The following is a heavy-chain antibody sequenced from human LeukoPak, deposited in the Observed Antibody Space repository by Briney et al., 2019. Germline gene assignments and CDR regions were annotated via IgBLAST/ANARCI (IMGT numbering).Heavy chain of an antibody. Sequence: GGSLRLSCAASGFSFSGSTIHWVRQAPGKGLEWVGRIRGAGYSDPPAYVASVRGRFTISRDDSKSTAYLQMNSLKAEDTAVYYCTVPASRGNWFDPWGPGTLVTASS. CDR3: TVPASRGNWFDP. D-gene: IGHD2-2*01. CDR2: IRGAGYSDPP. CDR1: GFSFSGST. V-gene: IGHV3-73*01. J-gene: IGHJ5*02.